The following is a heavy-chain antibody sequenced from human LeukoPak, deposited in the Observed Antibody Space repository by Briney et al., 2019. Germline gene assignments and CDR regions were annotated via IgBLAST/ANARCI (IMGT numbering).Heavy chain of an antibody. V-gene: IGHV3-7*03. CDR2: IKQDGSEK. CDR3: ARGQKYRNGYTVTELGSGYFDY. D-gene: IGHD5-18*01. CDR1: GFTFSSYW. J-gene: IGHJ4*02. Sequence: GGSLRLSCAASGFTFSSYWMIWDRQAPGKGLEWVANIKQDGSEKYYVDSVKGRFTISRDNAKNSLYLQMNSLRAEDTAVYYCARGQKYRNGYTVTELGSGYFDYWGQGTLVTVSS.